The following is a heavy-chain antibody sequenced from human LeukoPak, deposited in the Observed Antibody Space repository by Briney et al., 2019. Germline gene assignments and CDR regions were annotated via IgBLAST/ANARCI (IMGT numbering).Heavy chain of an antibody. CDR2: IYYSGST. CDR1: GGSISSYY. V-gene: IGHV4-59*01. D-gene: IGHD5-12*01. J-gene: IGHJ6*02. Sequence: KPSETLSLTCTVSGGSISSYYWSWIRQPPGKGLEWIGYIYYSGSTNYNPPLKSRVTISVDTSKNQFSLKLSSVTAADTAVYYCARHVDIVATIPSYYYGMDVWGQGTTVTVSS. CDR3: ARHVDIVATIPSYYYGMDV.